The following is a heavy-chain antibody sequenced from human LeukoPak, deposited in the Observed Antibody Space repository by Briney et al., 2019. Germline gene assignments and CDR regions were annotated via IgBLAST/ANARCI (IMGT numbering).Heavy chain of an antibody. D-gene: IGHD5-24*01. Sequence: GGSLRLSCAASGFTFSSYSMNWVRQAPGKGLEWVSSISSSSSYIYYADSVKGRFTISRDNAKNSLYLQMSSLRAEDTAVYYCAREQISEREGYNTHLGDYAFDIWGQGTMVTVSS. CDR1: GFTFSSYS. CDR2: ISSSSSYI. J-gene: IGHJ3*02. V-gene: IGHV3-21*01. CDR3: AREQISEREGYNTHLGDYAFDI.